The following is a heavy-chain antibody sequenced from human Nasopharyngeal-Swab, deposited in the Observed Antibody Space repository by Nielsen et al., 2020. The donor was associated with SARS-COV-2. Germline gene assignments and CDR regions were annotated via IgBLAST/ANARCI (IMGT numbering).Heavy chain of an antibody. V-gene: IGHV3-9*01. CDR3: AGVLSATY. Sequence: GGSLRLSCAASGFTFDDYAMHWVRQAPGKGLEWVSGISWNSGSIGYADSVKGRFTISSDNAKNSLYLQMNSLRAEDTALYYWAGVLSATYWGQGTLVTVSS. D-gene: IGHD2-8*01. J-gene: IGHJ4*02. CDR2: ISWNSGSI. CDR1: GFTFDDYA.